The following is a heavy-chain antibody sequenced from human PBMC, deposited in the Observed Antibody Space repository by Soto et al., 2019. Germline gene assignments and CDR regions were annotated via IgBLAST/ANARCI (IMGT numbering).Heavy chain of an antibody. CDR2: IGTAGDT. Sequence: EVQLVESGRGLVQPGGSLRLSCAASGFTFSSYDMHWVRQATGKGLEWVSAIGTAGDTYYPGSVKGRFTISRENAKNSLYLQMNSLRAEDTAVYYCARDPSDLLSPGMDVWGQGTTVTVSS. J-gene: IGHJ6*02. CDR3: ARDPSDLLSPGMDV. CDR1: GFTFSSYD. V-gene: IGHV3-13*01.